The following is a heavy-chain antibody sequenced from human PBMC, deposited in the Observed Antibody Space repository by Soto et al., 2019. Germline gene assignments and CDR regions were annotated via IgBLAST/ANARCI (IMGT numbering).Heavy chain of an antibody. CDR2: IIPILGIA. CDR1: GGTFSSYT. J-gene: IGHJ4*02. Sequence: QVQLVQSGAEVKKPGSSVKVSCKASGGTFSSYTISWVRQAPGQGLEWMGRIIPILGIANYAQKFQGRVTVTREKSTGKAYMGRSSLRSEDTAVYYWARDGREMATTRGGGRDDYWGQGTLVTVSS. V-gene: IGHV1-69*08. D-gene: IGHD5-12*01. CDR3: ARDGREMATTRGGGRDDY.